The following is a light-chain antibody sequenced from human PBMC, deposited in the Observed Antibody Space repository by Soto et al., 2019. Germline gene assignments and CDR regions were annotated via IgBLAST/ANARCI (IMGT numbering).Light chain of an antibody. CDR2: GAS. CDR3: QQYNHWPPIT. Sequence: ESVLTQSPGTLSLSPGERATLSCRASQSVSHNYLAWYQQKPGQAPRLLIYGASNRATGIPDRFSGSGSRTELTLTISILHPEYFAVYYCQQYNHWPPITFGQGTRLEIK. V-gene: IGKV3D-15*03. J-gene: IGKJ5*01. CDR1: QSVSHNY.